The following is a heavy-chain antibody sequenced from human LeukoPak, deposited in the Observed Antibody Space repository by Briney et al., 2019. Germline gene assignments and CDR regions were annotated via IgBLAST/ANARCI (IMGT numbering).Heavy chain of an antibody. CDR1: GFTFGDHA. CDR3: AKGDGYSNFDY. Sequence: GGSLRLSCRGYGFTFGDHAMSWVRQAPGKGLEWVSAISGSGGSTYYADSVKGRFTISRDNSKNTLYLQMNSLRAEDTAVYYCAKGDGYSNFDYWGQGTLVTVSS. J-gene: IGHJ4*02. CDR2: ISGSGGST. V-gene: IGHV3-23*01. D-gene: IGHD5-24*01.